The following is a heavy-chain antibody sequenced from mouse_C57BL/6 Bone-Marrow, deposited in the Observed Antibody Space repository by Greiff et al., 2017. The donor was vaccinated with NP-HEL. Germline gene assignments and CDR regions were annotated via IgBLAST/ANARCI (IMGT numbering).Heavy chain of an antibody. V-gene: IGHV1-39*01. D-gene: IGHD1-1*01. CDR2: INPNYGTN. Sequence: LVESGPELVKPGASVKISCKASGYSFTDYNMNWVKQSNGTSLEWIGVINPNYGTNSYNQKFKGKATLTVDQSSSTAYMQLNSLTSEDSAVYYCARRGGSSYDWYFDVWGTGTTVTVSS. CDR1: GYSFTDYN. J-gene: IGHJ1*03. CDR3: ARRGGSSYDWYFDV.